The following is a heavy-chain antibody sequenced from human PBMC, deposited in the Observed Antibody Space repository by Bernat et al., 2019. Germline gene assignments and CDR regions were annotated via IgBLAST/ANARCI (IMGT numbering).Heavy chain of an antibody. D-gene: IGHD6-19*01. CDR3: ATDRPRIAGAGPTVFDY. CDR1: GYTLTELS. Sequence: QVQLVQSGAEVKKPGASVKVSCKVSGYTLTELSMHWVRQAPGKGLEWMGGFDPEDGETIYAQKLQGRVTMTRDTSTDTAYMELSSLRSEDTAVYYCATDRPRIAGAGPTVFDYWSEGTLVNVSS. J-gene: IGHJ4*02. V-gene: IGHV1-24*01. CDR2: FDPEDGET.